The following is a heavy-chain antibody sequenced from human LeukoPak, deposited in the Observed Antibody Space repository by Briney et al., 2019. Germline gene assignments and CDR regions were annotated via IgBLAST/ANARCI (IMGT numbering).Heavy chain of an antibody. CDR2: ISGSGVST. CDR1: GFTFSSYA. Sequence: GGSLRLSCAASGFTFSSYAMSWVRQAPGKGLEWVSAISGSGVSTYYADSVKGRFTISRDNSKNTLYLQMNSLRAEDTAVYYCAKASVRPYYAYYYGMDVWGQGTTVTVSS. J-gene: IGHJ6*02. D-gene: IGHD6-6*01. CDR3: AKASVRPYYAYYYGMDV. V-gene: IGHV3-23*01.